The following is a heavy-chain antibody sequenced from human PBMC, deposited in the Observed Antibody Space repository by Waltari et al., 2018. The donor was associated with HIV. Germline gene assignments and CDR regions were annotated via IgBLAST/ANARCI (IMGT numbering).Heavy chain of an antibody. CDR1: GFSFSSHT. CDR2: LSKDEDIK. CDR3: ARELTSHFDLDY. J-gene: IGHJ4*02. Sequence: QVQLAESGGGVVQPGRSLRLSCTASGFSFSSHTIQWVRQAPGKGLDWVALLSKDEDIKYYADSLKGRLTISRDNPKNTVYLQMDSLTIEDTAIYYCARELTSHFDLDYWGQGTLVTVSA. D-gene: IGHD3-9*01. V-gene: IGHV3-30-3*01.